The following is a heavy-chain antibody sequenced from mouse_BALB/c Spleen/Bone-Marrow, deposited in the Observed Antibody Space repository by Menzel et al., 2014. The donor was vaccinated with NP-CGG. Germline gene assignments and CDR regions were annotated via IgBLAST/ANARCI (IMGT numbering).Heavy chain of an antibody. D-gene: IGHD1-2*01. CDR2: INPSNGGT. Sequence: VHLVESGAELVKPGASVKLSCKASGYTFTNYYIYWVKQRPGQGLEWIGGINPSNGGTKFNEKFKNKATLTIDKSSSTAYIQLSSLTSEDSAVYYCSRHYCSTPYYAMDYWGQGTSVTVSS. J-gene: IGHJ4*01. CDR3: SRHYCSTPYYAMDY. V-gene: IGHV1S81*02. CDR1: GYTFTNYY.